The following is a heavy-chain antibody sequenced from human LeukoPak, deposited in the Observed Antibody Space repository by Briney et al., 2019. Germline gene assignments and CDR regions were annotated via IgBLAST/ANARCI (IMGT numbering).Heavy chain of an antibody. CDR3: ARGGEVGIVRGGLDN. CDR2: IHYSGAT. D-gene: IGHD1-26*01. Sequence: SETLSLTCSVSGGSISGYYWSWIRQPPGEGLEWIGYIHYSGATNYNSSLKSRVTISVDTSKNQFSLKLSSVTAADTAVYYCARGGEVGIVRGGLDNWGQGTLVTVSS. V-gene: IGHV4-59*01. CDR1: GGSISGYY. J-gene: IGHJ4*02.